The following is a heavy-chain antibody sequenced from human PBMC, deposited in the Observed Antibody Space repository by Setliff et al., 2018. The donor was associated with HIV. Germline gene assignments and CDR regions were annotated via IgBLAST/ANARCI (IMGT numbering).Heavy chain of an antibody. CDR3: ARMRGGHNIREGAFDI. CDR2: MSTDNGNT. Sequence: ASVKVSCKASGYSFSGYGIGWVRLAPGQGLEWMGWMSTDNGNTNYAQKVQGRATMTTDTGTRTAYMELRSLRSDDTAMYYCARMRGGHNIREGAFDIWGQGTMVTVSS. V-gene: IGHV1-18*01. J-gene: IGHJ3*02. D-gene: IGHD1-20*01. CDR1: GYSFSGYG.